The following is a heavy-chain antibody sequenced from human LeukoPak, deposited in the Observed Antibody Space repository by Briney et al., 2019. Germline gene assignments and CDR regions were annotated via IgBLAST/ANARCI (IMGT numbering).Heavy chain of an antibody. V-gene: IGHV3-48*01. D-gene: IGHD2/OR15-2a*01. CDR3: VRDNPRCCGVIPCNIDDY. CDR2: INGGGSPI. Sequence: GGSLRLSCAASGFIFSRDSMNWVRQAPGKGLEWVAYINGGGSPIYYADSVRGRFTISRDNAKNSLYLQMNSLRAEDTAVYYCVRDNPRCCGVIPCNIDDYWGQGTLVTVSS. CDR1: GFIFSRDS. J-gene: IGHJ4*02.